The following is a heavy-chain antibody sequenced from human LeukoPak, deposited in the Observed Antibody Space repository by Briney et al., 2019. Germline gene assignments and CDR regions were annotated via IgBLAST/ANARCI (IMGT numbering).Heavy chain of an antibody. V-gene: IGHV4-39*07. CDR3: ARVLSRDGYNFHNGGYYFDY. J-gene: IGHJ4*02. CDR1: GGSISSSSYY. CDR2: IYYSGST. Sequence: LETLSLTCTVSGGSISSSSYYWGWIRQPPGKGLEWIGSIYYSGSTYYNPSLKSRVTISVDTSKNQFSLKLSSVTAADTAVYYCARVLSRDGYNFHNGGYYFDYWGQGTLVTVSS. D-gene: IGHD5-24*01.